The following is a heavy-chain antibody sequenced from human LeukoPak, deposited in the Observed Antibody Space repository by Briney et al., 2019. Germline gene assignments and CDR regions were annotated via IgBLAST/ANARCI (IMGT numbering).Heavy chain of an antibody. CDR1: GFTFSSYA. CDR3: AKGTDFTIFGVVTRD. Sequence: PGGSLRLSCAASGFTFSSYATSWVRQAPGKGLEWVSAISGSGGSTYYADSVKGRFTISRDNSKNTLYLQMNSLRAEDTAVYYCAKGTDFTIFGVVTRDWGQGTLVTVSS. D-gene: IGHD3-3*01. J-gene: IGHJ4*02. CDR2: ISGSGGST. V-gene: IGHV3-23*01.